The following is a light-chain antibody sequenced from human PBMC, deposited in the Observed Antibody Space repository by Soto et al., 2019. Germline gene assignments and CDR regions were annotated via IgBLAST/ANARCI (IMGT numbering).Light chain of an antibody. CDR2: DAS. J-gene: IGKJ2*01. CDR1: QSISSW. CDR3: QQYNSYSPVT. V-gene: IGKV1-5*01. Sequence: DIQMTQSPSTLSASVGDRVTITCRASQSISSWLAWYQQKPGKAPKLLIYDASSLESGVPSMFSGSGSGREVTLTTSSRQPDDFATYYCQQYNSYSPVTFGQGTKLEIK.